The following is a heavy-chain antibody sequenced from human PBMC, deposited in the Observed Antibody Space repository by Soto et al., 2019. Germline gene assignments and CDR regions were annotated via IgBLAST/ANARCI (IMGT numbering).Heavy chain of an antibody. CDR3: ARGVYGSGNYYTGPSAFDI. J-gene: IGHJ3*02. CDR2: TIPVFNTA. D-gene: IGHD3-10*01. Sequence: QVQLEQSGAEVKKPGSSVKISCKASGGTLSDHGVSWLRQAPGQGLEWVGGTIPVFNTAKYAPKFQGRVTMAADKPTNIAYMELGSLRSDDTAFYYCARGVYGSGNYYTGPSAFDIWGQGTQVIVSS. CDR1: GGTLSDHG. V-gene: IGHV1-69*06.